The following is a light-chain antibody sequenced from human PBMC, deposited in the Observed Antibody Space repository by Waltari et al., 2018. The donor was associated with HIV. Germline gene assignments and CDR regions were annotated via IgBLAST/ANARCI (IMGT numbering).Light chain of an antibody. J-gene: IGKJ4*01. CDR2: WAS. Sequence: IVMTQSPDSLAVSLGERATINCKSSQSVLYSSNNKTYLAWYQQKPGQPPKLLIYWASARESGVPDRFSASGSGTDFTLTISSLQAEDVTVYYCQQHYTTPLTFGGGTKVEI. CDR1: QSVLYSSNNKTY. CDR3: QQHYTTPLT. V-gene: IGKV4-1*01.